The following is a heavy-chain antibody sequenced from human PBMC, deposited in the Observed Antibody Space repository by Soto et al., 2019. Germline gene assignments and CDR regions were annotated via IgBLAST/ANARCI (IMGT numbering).Heavy chain of an antibody. CDR1: GFGFDEDA. V-gene: IGHV3-9*01. Sequence: TVGSLRLSCAASGFGFDEDAMNWVRQAPGKGMEWVSGISWSGDMIRYADSVKGRFTISRDIRKNSLYLQMNSLRTEDTAFYYCVQDWLSGPYDKFDTWGQGALVTVSS. D-gene: IGHD3-22*01. CDR2: ISWSGDMI. CDR3: VQDWLSGPYDKFDT. J-gene: IGHJ1*01.